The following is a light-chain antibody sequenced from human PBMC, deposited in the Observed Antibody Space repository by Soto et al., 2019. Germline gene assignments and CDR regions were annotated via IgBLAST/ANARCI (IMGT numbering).Light chain of an antibody. Sequence: QSVLTQPRSVSGSPGQSVTISCTGTSSDVGGNNYVSWYQQHPGKAPKLMLYDVNKRPSGVPDRFSGSKSGNTASLTISGLEAEDEADYYCCSFAGSDVFGTGTKVTVL. CDR1: SSDVGGNNY. V-gene: IGLV2-11*01. CDR3: CSFAGSDV. CDR2: DVN. J-gene: IGLJ1*01.